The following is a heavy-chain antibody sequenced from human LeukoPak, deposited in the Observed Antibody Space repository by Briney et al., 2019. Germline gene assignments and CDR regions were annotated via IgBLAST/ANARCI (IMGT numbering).Heavy chain of an antibody. J-gene: IGHJ4*02. Sequence: GGSLRLSCAASGFTFSYYGMSWVRQAPGKGLEWVSAFSGSGGRTYYADSVKGRFTISRDNSKNTLYLQMNSLRAEDTAVYYCATRGGYGDYEGKYWGQGTLVTVSS. CDR3: ATRGGYGDYEGKY. D-gene: IGHD4-17*01. CDR2: FSGSGGRT. V-gene: IGHV3-23*01. CDR1: GFTFSYYG.